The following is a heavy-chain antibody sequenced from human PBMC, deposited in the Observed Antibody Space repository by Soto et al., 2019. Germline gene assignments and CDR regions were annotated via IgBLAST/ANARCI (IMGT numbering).Heavy chain of an antibody. CDR3: ARGRIAAAGMSEYFQH. Sequence: SETLSLTCAVYGGSFSGYYWSWIRQPPGKGLEWIGEINDSGRTNYNPSLKSRVTILGDTSKNQFSLKLSSVTAADTAVYYCARGRIAAAGMSEYFQHWGQGTLVTVSS. V-gene: IGHV4-34*01. D-gene: IGHD6-13*01. CDR2: INDSGRT. J-gene: IGHJ1*01. CDR1: GGSFSGYY.